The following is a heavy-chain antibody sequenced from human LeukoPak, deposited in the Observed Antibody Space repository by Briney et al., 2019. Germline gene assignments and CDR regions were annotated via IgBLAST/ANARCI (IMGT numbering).Heavy chain of an antibody. CDR1: GYPFTNYW. V-gene: IGHV5-51*01. CDR3: ARRELTPKRFFDF. CDR2: IYRGYSDT. J-gene: IGHJ4*02. Sequence: GESLKIPCQASGYPFTNYWIGWVRQIPGKGLEWMGIIYRGYSDTKYSPSFEGQVNMPDGRSIRTAYLQWSRLKASDTAMYYCARRELTPKRFFDFWGQGTLVSVSS. D-gene: IGHD4-23*01.